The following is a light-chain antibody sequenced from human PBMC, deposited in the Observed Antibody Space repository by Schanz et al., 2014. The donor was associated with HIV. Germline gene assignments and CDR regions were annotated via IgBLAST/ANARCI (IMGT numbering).Light chain of an antibody. V-gene: IGKV3-20*01. CDR1: HSVSSNF. J-gene: IGKJ1*01. Sequence: DIVLTQSPDTLSVPPGERATLSCRASHSVSSNFLAWYQQKPNQAPRLLMYGASNRATGIPDRFSGSESGTDFTLTISRVEPEDYAVYYCQQYGSLPWTFGQGTKLEFK. CDR3: QQYGSLPWT. CDR2: GAS.